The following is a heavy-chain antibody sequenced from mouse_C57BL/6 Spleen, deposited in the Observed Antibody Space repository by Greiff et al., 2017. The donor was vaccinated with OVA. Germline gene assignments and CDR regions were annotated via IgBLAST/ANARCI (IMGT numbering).Heavy chain of an antibody. Sequence: DVKLQESGPELVKPGASVKISCKASGYSFTGYYMNWVKQSPEKSLEWIGEINPSTGGTTYNQKFKAKATLTVDKSSSTAYMQLKSLTSEDSAVYYCARKENYYGNYAWFAYWGQGTLVTVSA. J-gene: IGHJ3*01. V-gene: IGHV1-42*01. D-gene: IGHD2-1*01. CDR1: GYSFTGYY. CDR2: INPSTGGT. CDR3: ARKENYYGNYAWFAY.